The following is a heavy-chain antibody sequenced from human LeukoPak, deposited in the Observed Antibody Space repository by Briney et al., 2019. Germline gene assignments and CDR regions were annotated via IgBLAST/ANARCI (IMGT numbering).Heavy chain of an antibody. Sequence: ASVKVSCKASGYTFTGYYMHWVRQAPGQGLEWMGWINPSGGSTSYAQKFQGRVTMTRDMSTSTVYMELSSLRSEDTAVYYCARDLMGAYNWFDPWGQGTLVTVSS. V-gene: IGHV1-46*01. CDR3: ARDLMGAYNWFDP. CDR2: INPSGGST. J-gene: IGHJ5*02. CDR1: GYTFTGYY. D-gene: IGHD1-26*01.